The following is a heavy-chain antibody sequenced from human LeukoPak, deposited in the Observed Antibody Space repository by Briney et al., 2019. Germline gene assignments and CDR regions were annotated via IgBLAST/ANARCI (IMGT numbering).Heavy chain of an antibody. Sequence: PSETLSLTCAVYGGSFSGYYWSWIRQPPGKGLEWIGEINHSGSTNYNPSLKSRVTISVDTSKNQFSLKLSSVTAADTAVYYCARPRIVGAPGYFQHWGQGTLVTVSS. CDR3: ARPRIVGAPGYFQH. J-gene: IGHJ1*01. D-gene: IGHD1-26*01. CDR1: GGSFSGYY. CDR2: INHSGST. V-gene: IGHV4-34*01.